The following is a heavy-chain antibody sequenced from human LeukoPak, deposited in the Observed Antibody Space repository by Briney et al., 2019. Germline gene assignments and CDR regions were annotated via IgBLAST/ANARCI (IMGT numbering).Heavy chain of an antibody. CDR1: GYTFTSYG. Sequence: AASVKVSCKASGYTFTSYGISWVRQAPGQGLEWMGWISIYNGKINYAQKFQGRVTMTTDTSTSTAYMELRSLRSDDTAVYYCARWDYYDSRTFDIWGQGTMVTVSS. CDR2: ISIYNGKI. CDR3: ARWDYYDSRTFDI. J-gene: IGHJ3*02. D-gene: IGHD3-22*01. V-gene: IGHV1-18*01.